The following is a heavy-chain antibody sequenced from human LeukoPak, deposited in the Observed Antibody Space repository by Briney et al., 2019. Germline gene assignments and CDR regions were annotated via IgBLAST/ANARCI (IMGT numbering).Heavy chain of an antibody. V-gene: IGHV1-18*01. CDR1: GYTFTSYG. CDR3: ARETKYYGSGSYYNEGDFDY. CDR2: ISAYNGNT. Sequence: ASVKVSCKASGYTFTSYGISWVRQAPGQGLEWMGWISAYNGNTNYAQKLRGRVTMTTDTSTSTAYMELRSLRSDDTAVYYCARETKYYGSGSYYNEGDFDYWGQGTLVTVSS. D-gene: IGHD3-10*01. J-gene: IGHJ4*02.